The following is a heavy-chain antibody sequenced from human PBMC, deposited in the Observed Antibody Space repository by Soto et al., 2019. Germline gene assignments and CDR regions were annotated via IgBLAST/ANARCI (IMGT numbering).Heavy chain of an antibody. CDR2: IWYDGSNR. CDR1: GFIFSSFG. V-gene: IGHV3-33*01. J-gene: IGHJ4*02. D-gene: IGHD7-27*01. CDR3: VRDLLGSGGHFDY. Sequence: GGSLRLSCAASGFIFSSFGMHWVRQAPGKGLEWVAHIWYDGSNRYYADSVKGRFTISRDNSRNTLYLQMNSLRAEDTAVYHCVRDLLGSGGHFDYWGQGTLVTVSS.